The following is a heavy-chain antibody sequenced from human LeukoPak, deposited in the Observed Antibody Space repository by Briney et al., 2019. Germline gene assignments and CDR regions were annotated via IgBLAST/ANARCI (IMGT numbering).Heavy chain of an antibody. Sequence: ASVKVSCKASGYTFTNYAISWARQAPGQGLEWVARISGYNGNTDYAQKVKDRVTVTADTSTAYLEMRGLTSDDTAVYYCARDHGDFVGVKVGFDSWGQGTLVTVSS. J-gene: IGHJ4*02. D-gene: IGHD4-17*01. CDR3: ARDHGDFVGVKVGFDS. CDR1: GYTFTNYA. CDR2: ISGYNGNT. V-gene: IGHV1-18*01.